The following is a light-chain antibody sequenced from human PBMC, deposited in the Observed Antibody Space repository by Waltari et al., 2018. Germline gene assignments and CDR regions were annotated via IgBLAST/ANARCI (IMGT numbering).Light chain of an antibody. CDR3: QHGYGTPCT. J-gene: IGKJ2*02. Sequence: DIQMTQSPSPLSASVGDRVTITCRTSQNVNNLLNWYQQKPGKAPNLLIYEASTLQSGVPSRFSGSGSGTEYTFTISSLQSEDVATYYCQHGYGTPCTFGQGTKVEIK. CDR1: QNVNNL. V-gene: IGKV1-39*01. CDR2: EAS.